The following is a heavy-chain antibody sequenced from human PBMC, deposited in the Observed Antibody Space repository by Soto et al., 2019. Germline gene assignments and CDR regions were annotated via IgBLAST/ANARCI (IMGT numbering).Heavy chain of an antibody. CDR2: INPNSGGT. Sequence: ASVKVSCKASGDTFTGYYMQWVRHAPGQGLEWMGWINPNSGGTNYAQKFQGWVTMTRDTSISTAYMELSRLRSDDTAVYYCARAIGYCSGGSCYPGDYWGQGTLVTVSS. D-gene: IGHD2-15*01. V-gene: IGHV1-2*04. J-gene: IGHJ4*02. CDR1: GDTFTGYY. CDR3: ARAIGYCSGGSCYPGDY.